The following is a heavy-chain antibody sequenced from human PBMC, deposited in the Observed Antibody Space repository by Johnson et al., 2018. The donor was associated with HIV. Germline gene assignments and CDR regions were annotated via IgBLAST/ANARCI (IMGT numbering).Heavy chain of an antibody. CDR3: ARAMATIRGYAFDI. D-gene: IGHD5-24*01. CDR1: GFTFSSYA. CDR2: ISYAGSNK. J-gene: IGHJ3*02. Sequence: QVQLVESGGGLVQPGGSLRLSCAASGFTFSSYAMHGVRAAKGKGLEWVAVISYAGSNKYYADSVKGRFTISRDNSKNTLYLQRNSLRAEDTAVYSCARAMATIRGYAFDIWGQGTMVTVSS. V-gene: IGHV3-30-3*01.